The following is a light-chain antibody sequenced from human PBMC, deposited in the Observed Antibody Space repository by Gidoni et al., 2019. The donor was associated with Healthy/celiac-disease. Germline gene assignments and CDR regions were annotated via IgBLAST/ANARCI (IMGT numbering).Light chain of an antibody. CDR2: AAS. CDR1: QSVSSY. J-gene: IGKJ2*01. CDR3: QQRSNWPSYT. Sequence: EIVLTQSPATLSLSPGERATLSCRASQSVSSYLAWYQQKPGQAPRLLIYAASNRATGIPARFRGSGSGTDFTLTISSLEPEDFAVYYCQQRSNWPSYTFGQGTKLEIK. V-gene: IGKV3-11*01.